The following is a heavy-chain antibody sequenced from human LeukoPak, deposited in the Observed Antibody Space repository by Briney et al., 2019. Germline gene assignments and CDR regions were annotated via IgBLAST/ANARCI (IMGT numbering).Heavy chain of an antibody. V-gene: IGHV1-18*01. J-gene: IGHJ4*02. CDR1: GYTFTNYG. Sequence: GASVKVSCKASGYTFTNYGISWVRQAPGQGLEWMGWISAYNGDTNYAQKLQGRVTMTTDTSTSTAYMELRSLRSDDTAVYYCATYCSSTSCQYGAGFDYWGQGTLVTVSS. CDR3: ATYCSSTSCQYGAGFDY. CDR2: ISAYNGDT. D-gene: IGHD2-2*01.